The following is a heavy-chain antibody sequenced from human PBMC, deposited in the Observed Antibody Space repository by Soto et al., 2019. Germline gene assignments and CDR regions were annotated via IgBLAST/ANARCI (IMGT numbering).Heavy chain of an antibody. CDR2: VSGSGEMT. V-gene: IGHV3-23*01. CDR3: AMAKMTYNWND. D-gene: IGHD1-20*01. Sequence: EVQLLESGGDLVQPGGSLRLACVASGFTFRGDAMSWVRQAPGKGLEWVSSVSGSGEMTHYADSVKGRFTISRDNSKNMLYLHKESLRVDDRAVYYCAMAKMTYNWNDWGQGTLVTVSS. J-gene: IGHJ4*02. CDR1: GFTFRGDA.